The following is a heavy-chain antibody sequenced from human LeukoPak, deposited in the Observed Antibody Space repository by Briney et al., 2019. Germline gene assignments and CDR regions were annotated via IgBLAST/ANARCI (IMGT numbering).Heavy chain of an antibody. J-gene: IGHJ5*02. CDR2: SYWDDSK. V-gene: IGHV2-5*02. D-gene: IGHD3-10*01. Sequence: SGPTLVKPTQTLTLTCTFSGISFTTSGVGVGWIRQPPGKALEWLALSYWDDSKRHSPSLENRLTITKDTSKNRVVLTMTNMDPVDTATYYCVHRQGFREFLFDPGGQGTLVTVPS. CDR1: GISFTTSGVG. CDR3: VHRQGFREFLFDP.